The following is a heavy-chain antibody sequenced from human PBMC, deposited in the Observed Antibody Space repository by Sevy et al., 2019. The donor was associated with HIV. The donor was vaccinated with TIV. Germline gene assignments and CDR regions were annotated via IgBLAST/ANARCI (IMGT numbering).Heavy chain of an antibody. CDR2: FDPEECET. CDR1: GYTLTELS. D-gene: IGHD3-22*01. CDR3: ATTKDYYDSSGYPYDY. Sequence: ASVKVSCKGSGYTLTELSMHWVRQAPGKGLEWMATFDPEECETIYAQKLQGRVTMTEDTSTDTAYMELYSLRSEDTAVYYCATTKDYYDSSGYPYDYWGQGTLVTVSS. V-gene: IGHV1-24*01. J-gene: IGHJ4*02.